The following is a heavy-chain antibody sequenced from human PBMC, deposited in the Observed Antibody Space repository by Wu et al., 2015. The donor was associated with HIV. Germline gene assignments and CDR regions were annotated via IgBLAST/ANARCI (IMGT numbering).Heavy chain of an antibody. D-gene: IGHD3-10*01. V-gene: IGHV1-69*13. CDR3: ARGGAMVRGVASSYYYYGMDV. J-gene: IGHJ6*02. CDR2: IIPIFGTA. CDR1: GGTFSSYA. Sequence: QVQLVQSGAEVKKPGSSVKVSCKASGGTFSSYAISWVRQAPGQGLEWMGRIIPIFGTANYAQKFQGRVTITADESTSTAYMELSSLRSEDTAVYYCARGGAMVRGVASSYYYYGMDVWGQGTTVTVSS.